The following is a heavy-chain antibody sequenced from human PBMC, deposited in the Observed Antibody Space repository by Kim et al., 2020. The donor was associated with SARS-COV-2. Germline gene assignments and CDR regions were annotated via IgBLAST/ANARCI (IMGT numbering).Heavy chain of an antibody. D-gene: IGHD1-7*01. V-gene: IGHV1-2*02. CDR3: ARNLNWNYAPS. CDR2: T. Sequence: TNYAQKFKGRVTMTRDTSISTAYMERSRLRSDDTAVYYCARNLNWNYAPSWGQGTLVTVAS. J-gene: IGHJ4*02.